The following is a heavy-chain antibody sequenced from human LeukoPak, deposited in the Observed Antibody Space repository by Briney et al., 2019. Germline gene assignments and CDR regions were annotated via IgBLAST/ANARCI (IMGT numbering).Heavy chain of an antibody. CDR3: ARDLFSYAEAVAGRSEADY. CDR2: ISSSSSYI. D-gene: IGHD6-19*01. CDR1: GFTFSSYS. Sequence: PGGSLRLSCAASGFTFSSYSMNWVRQAPGKGLEWVSSISSSSSYIYYADSVKGRFTISRDNAKNSLYLQMNSLRAEDTAVYYCARDLFSYAEAVAGRSEADYWGQGTLVTVSS. V-gene: IGHV3-21*01. J-gene: IGHJ4*02.